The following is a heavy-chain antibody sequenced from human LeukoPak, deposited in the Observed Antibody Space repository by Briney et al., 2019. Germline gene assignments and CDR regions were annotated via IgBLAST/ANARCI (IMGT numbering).Heavy chain of an antibody. CDR1: GYTFTGYY. Sequence: ASVKVSCKASGYTFTGYYMHWVRQAPGQGLEWMGWINPNSGGTNYAQKFQGWVTMTRDTSISTAYMELSRLRSDDTAVYYCARESGAAAGRREFDYWGQGTLVTVSS. V-gene: IGHV1-2*04. CDR2: INPNSGGT. D-gene: IGHD6-13*01. J-gene: IGHJ4*02. CDR3: ARESGAAAGRREFDY.